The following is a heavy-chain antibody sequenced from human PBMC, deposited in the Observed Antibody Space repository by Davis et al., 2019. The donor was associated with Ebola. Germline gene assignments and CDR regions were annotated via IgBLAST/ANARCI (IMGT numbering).Heavy chain of an antibody. J-gene: IGHJ4*02. CDR1: GGSISSYY. Sequence: MPGGSLRLSCTVSGGSISSYYWTWIRQPPGKGLEWIGYIYYSGSTNYNPSLKSRVTISVDTSKNQFSLKLSSVTAADTAVYYCARGPASYDFWSGYRYWGQGTLVTVSS. V-gene: IGHV4-59*12. CDR2: IYYSGST. D-gene: IGHD3-3*01. CDR3: ARGPASYDFWSGYRY.